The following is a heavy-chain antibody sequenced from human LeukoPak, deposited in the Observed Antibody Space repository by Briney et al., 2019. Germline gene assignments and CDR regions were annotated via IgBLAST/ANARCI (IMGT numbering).Heavy chain of an antibody. V-gene: IGHV4-34*01. D-gene: IGHD1-26*01. CDR1: GGSFSGYY. CDR2: INHSGST. Sequence: PSETLSLTCAVYGGSFSGYYWSWIRQPPGKGLEWIGEINHSGSTNYNPSLKSRVTISVDTSKNQFSLKLSSVTAADTAVYYCARGPMTVGASPFDYWGQGTLVTVSS. J-gene: IGHJ4*02. CDR3: ARGPMTVGASPFDY.